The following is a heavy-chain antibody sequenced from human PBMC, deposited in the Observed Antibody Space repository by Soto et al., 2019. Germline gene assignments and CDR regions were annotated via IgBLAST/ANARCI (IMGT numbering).Heavy chain of an antibody. Sequence: GGSLRLSCAASGFTYSTYTMHWVRQAPGKGLEWVAVISYDGNNKFYADSVKGRFTISRDSTKQTLYLQMNSLRAEDTAVYYCASRSSGWYFVYWGQGTLVTVSS. CDR1: GFTYSTYT. D-gene: IGHD6-19*01. J-gene: IGHJ4*02. CDR2: ISYDGNNK. V-gene: IGHV3-30-3*01. CDR3: ASRSSGWYFVY.